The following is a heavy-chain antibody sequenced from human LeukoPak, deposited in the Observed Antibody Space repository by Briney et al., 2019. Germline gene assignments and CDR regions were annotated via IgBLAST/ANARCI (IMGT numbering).Heavy chain of an antibody. CDR3: ARDGWFGDYNWFDP. CDR1: GFTFSSYS. V-gene: IGHV3-48*01. D-gene: IGHD3-10*01. CDR2: ISSASNTI. J-gene: IGHJ5*02. Sequence: GGSLRLSCAASGFTFSSYSMNWVRQAPGKGLEWVSYISSASNTIYYADSVKGRFTISRDNAKNSLYLQMNSLRAEDTAMYYCARDGWFGDYNWFDPWGQGTLVTVTS.